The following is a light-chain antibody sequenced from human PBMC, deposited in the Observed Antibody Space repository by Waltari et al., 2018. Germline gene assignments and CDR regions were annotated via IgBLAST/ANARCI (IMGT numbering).Light chain of an antibody. CDR1: QSITGH. CDR3: QQSYITPYT. Sequence: DIQMTQAPSSLSASVGDRVTMTCRTSQSITGHLNWFQQQPGKAPKLLIHSASALQSGVPSRFSGRGSGTHFTLTISSLQPEDLATYFCQQSYITPYTFGQGTKLEIK. V-gene: IGKV1-39*01. CDR2: SAS. J-gene: IGKJ2*01.